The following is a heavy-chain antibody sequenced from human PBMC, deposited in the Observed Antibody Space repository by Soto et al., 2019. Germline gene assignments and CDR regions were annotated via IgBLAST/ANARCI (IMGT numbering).Heavy chain of an antibody. CDR1: GGSISSSSYY. D-gene: IGHD3-3*01. CDR2: IYYSGST. CDR3: ARLRRLITIFGVVEDYGMDV. Sequence: SETLSLTCTVSGGSISSSSYYWGWIRQPPGKGLEWIGSIYYSGSTYYNPSLKSRVTISVDTSKNQFSLKLSSVTAADTAVYYCARLRRLITIFGVVEDYGMDVWGQGTTVTVSS. V-gene: IGHV4-39*01. J-gene: IGHJ6*02.